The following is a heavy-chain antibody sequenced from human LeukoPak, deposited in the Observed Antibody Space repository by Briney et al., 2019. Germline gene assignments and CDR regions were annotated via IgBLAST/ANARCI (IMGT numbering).Heavy chain of an antibody. CDR1: GGSISGYY. CDR3: ARAWYRHGTFDH. CDR2: IYDSGST. V-gene: IGHV4-59*01. Sequence: PSETLSLTCTVSGGSISGYYWSWIRQPPGKGLEWIGYIYDSGSTNYNPSLKSRVTISLDTSRNQFSLRLNSVTAADTAVYYCARAWYRHGTFDHWGQGTLVTVSS. J-gene: IGHJ4*02. D-gene: IGHD5-18*01.